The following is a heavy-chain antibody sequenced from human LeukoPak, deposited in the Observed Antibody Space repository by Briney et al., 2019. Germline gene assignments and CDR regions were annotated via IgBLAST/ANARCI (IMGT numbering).Heavy chain of an antibody. V-gene: IGHV3-23*01. J-gene: IGHJ4*02. CDR3: AKRAEWLRRTGAYFDY. CDR2: ISGSGGST. CDR1: GFTFSSYG. Sequence: PGGSLRLSCAASGFTFSSYGMSWVRQAPGKGLEWVSAISGSGGSTYYADSVKGRFTISRDNSKNTLYLQMNSLRAEDTAVYYCAKRAEWLRRTGAYFDYWGQGTLVTVSS. D-gene: IGHD5-12*01.